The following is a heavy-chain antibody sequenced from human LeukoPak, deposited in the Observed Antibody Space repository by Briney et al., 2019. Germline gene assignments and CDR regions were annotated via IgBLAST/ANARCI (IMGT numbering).Heavy chain of an antibody. CDR2: INKNGGII. Sequence: GRSLRLSCAASGFTLDDYAMHWVRQVPGRGLEWVSGINKNGGIIGYAYSVKGRFTIDRDNAKSSLYLEMNSLRAEDTAFYFCAKADCGGDCYLIDSWGQGSLVTVSS. V-gene: IGHV3-9*01. CDR1: GFTLDDYA. D-gene: IGHD2-21*02. J-gene: IGHJ4*02. CDR3: AKADCGGDCYLIDS.